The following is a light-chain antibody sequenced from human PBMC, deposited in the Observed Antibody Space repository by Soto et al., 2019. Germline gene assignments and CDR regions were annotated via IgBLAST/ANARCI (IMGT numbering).Light chain of an antibody. CDR3: QQYGDSPWT. V-gene: IGKV3-20*01. CDR1: QTVTSSF. Sequence: EIVLTQSPGTLSLSPGERVTLSCRASQTVTSSFLAWYQRKPGQAPRLLIYGASDRATGIPDRFSGSGSGTDFTLTISRLEPEDFAVYYCQQYGDSPWTFGQGTKVEIK. CDR2: GAS. J-gene: IGKJ1*01.